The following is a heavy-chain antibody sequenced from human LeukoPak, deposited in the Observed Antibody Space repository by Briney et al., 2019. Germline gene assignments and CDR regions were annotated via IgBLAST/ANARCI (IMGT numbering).Heavy chain of an antibody. CDR2: IIPIFGTA. D-gene: IGHD2-21*01. CDR1: GGTFSSYA. Sequence: ASVKVSCKASGGTFSSYAISWVRQAPGQGLEWMGGIIPIFGTANYAQKFQGRATITADESTSTAYMELSSLRSEDTAVYYCAREAICGGDCYYFDYWGQGTLVTVSS. CDR3: AREAICGGDCYYFDY. V-gene: IGHV1-69*13. J-gene: IGHJ4*02.